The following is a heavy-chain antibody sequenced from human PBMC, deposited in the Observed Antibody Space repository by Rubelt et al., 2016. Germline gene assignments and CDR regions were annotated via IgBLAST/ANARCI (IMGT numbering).Heavy chain of an antibody. CDR2: ISGSGGST. CDR3: AKDRVGSWLSLDY. J-gene: IGHJ4*02. CDR1: GFSFSSYW. D-gene: IGHD2-15*01. V-gene: IGHV3-23*01. Sequence: EVQLLESGGGLVQPGGSLRLSCAASGFSFSSYWMHWVRQAPGKGLEWVAAISGSGGSTFYADSVKGRFTIPRDNSKNTLYLQMSSLRAEGTGVYYCAKDRVGSWLSLDYWGQGTLVTVAT.